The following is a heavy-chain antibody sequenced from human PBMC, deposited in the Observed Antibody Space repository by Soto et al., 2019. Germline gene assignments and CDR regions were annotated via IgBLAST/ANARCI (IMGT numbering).Heavy chain of an antibody. CDR1: GLSLSTIGEG. CDR2: VYWDDDK. J-gene: IGHJ6*02. D-gene: IGHD2-21*02. Sequence: QITLKESGPTLVKPTQTLTLTCTFSGLSLSTIGEGVGWIRQPPGKALEWLALVYWDDDKRYSPSLKSRLTITKDTSVNQVVLTMTNMGPVDTAIYYCVQTRCGGDCLQSYSSHSYYGLDVWGQGTTVTVSS. V-gene: IGHV2-5*02. CDR3: VQTRCGGDCLQSYSSHSYYGLDV.